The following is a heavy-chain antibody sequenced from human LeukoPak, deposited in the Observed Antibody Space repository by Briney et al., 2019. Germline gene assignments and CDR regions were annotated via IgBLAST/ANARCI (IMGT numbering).Heavy chain of an antibody. CDR1: GFTFSSYE. J-gene: IGHJ4*02. CDR3: ARNGYSSGWWVY. Sequence: GGSLRLSCAASGFTFSSYEMNWVRKAPGKGLEWVSYISSSGSTIYYADSVKGRFTISRDNAKNSLYLQMNSLRAEDTAVYYCARNGYSSGWWVYWGQGTLVTDSS. D-gene: IGHD6-19*01. CDR2: ISSSGSTI. V-gene: IGHV3-48*03.